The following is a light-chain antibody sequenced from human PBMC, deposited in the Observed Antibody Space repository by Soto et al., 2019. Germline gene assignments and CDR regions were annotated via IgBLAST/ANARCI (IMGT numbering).Light chain of an antibody. Sequence: DIQLTQSPSTLSASVGDRVTITCRASQSISNWLAWYQQKPGEAPKLLIYKASNLENGVPSRFSGSGSGTEFTLTISSLQPDDFATYYCQHYNSYSEAFGQGTKVDIK. J-gene: IGKJ1*01. CDR1: QSISNW. V-gene: IGKV1-5*03. CDR3: QHYNSYSEA. CDR2: KAS.